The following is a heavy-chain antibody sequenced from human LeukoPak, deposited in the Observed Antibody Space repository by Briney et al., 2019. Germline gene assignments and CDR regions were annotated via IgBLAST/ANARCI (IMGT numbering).Heavy chain of an antibody. CDR2: IYYSGST. D-gene: IGHD5-24*01. CDR1: GASISSYY. J-gene: IGHJ4*02. Sequence: SETLSLTCTVSGASISSYYWSWIRQPPGKGLEWIGYIYYSGSTNYNPSLKSRVIISVDTSKNPFSLKLSSVTAADTAVYYCARAGDGYNPLNYWGQGTLVTVSS. V-gene: IGHV4-59*01. CDR3: ARAGDGYNPLNY.